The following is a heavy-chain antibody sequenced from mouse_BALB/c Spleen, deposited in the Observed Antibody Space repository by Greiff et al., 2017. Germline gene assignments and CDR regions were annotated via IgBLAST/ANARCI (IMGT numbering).Heavy chain of an antibody. CDR1: GYTFTSYW. CDR2: INPSTGYT. Sequence: QVQLKQSGAELAKPGASVKMSCKASGYTFTSYWMHWVKQRPGQGLEWIGYINPSTGYTEYNQKFKDKATLTADKSSSTAYMQLSSLTSEDSAVYYCARAPYGSSDAMDYWGQGTSVTVSS. D-gene: IGHD1-1*01. V-gene: IGHV1-7*01. CDR3: ARAPYGSSDAMDY. J-gene: IGHJ4*01.